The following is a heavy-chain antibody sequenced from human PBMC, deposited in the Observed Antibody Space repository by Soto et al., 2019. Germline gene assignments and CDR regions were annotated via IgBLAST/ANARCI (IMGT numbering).Heavy chain of an antibody. CDR2: ISTTSSSI. J-gene: IGHJ4*02. D-gene: IGHD3-3*01. V-gene: IGHV3-48*02. Sequence: GGSLRLSCAASGFTFSSYSMNWVRQAPGKGLEWISYISTTSSSIYYADSVKGRFTISRDNAKNSLFLQMNSLRDEDTAVYYCERKGVAFDYWGQGALVTVSS. CDR3: ERKGVAFDY. CDR1: GFTFSSYS.